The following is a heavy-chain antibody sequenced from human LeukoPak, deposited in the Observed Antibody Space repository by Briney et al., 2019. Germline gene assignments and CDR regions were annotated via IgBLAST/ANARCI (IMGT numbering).Heavy chain of an antibody. D-gene: IGHD6-19*01. CDR3: AKAIGPYSSGWHGDY. J-gene: IGHJ4*02. CDR2: IYSGGST. CDR1: GFTASSNY. V-gene: IGHV3-53*01. Sequence: GGSLRLSCAASGFTASSNYMSWVRQAPGKGLEWVSVIYSGGSTYYADSVKGRFTISRDNSKNTLYLQMNSLRAEDTAVYYCAKAIGPYSSGWHGDYWGQGTLVTVSS.